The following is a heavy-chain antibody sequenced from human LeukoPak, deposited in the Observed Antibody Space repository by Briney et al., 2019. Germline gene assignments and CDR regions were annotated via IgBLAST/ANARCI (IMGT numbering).Heavy chain of an antibody. D-gene: IGHD3-22*01. Sequence: GGSLRLSCAASGFTFSKYWMHWVRQVPGKGLVWVSLINGDGSTTNYADFVKGRFTISRDNAKNTLSLQVNSLRAEDTAVYHCATGNYYDSRGYYTFGYWGQGTLVTVSS. CDR2: INGDGSTT. CDR3: ATGNYYDSRGYYTFGY. CDR1: GFTFSKYW. J-gene: IGHJ1*01. V-gene: IGHV3-74*01.